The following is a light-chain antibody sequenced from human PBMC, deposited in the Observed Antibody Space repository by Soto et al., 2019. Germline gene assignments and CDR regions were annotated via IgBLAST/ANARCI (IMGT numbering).Light chain of an antibody. V-gene: IGLV2-14*01. Sequence: SVLTRPASVSGSPGQSITISCTGTSSDVGGYNYVSWYQQHPGKAPKLMIYEVSNRPSGVSNRFSGSKSGNTASLAISGLQAEDEADYYCSSYTSSSTLIFGTGTKVTV. CDR1: SSDVGGYNY. J-gene: IGLJ1*01. CDR2: EVS. CDR3: SSYTSSSTLI.